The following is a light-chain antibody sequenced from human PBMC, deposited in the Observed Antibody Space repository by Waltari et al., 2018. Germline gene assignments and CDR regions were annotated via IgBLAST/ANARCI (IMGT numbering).Light chain of an antibody. Sequence: DIVLTQSPDSLAVSLGESATINCTSSQSLFYSSNNENYLAWYQQKPGQPPRMLIYWASNRESGVPDRFSGSGSGTDFTLTISGLQAEDVAVYYCQQYFSSPPWTFGQGTKVEIK. CDR1: QSLFYSSNNENY. CDR3: QQYFSSPPWT. J-gene: IGKJ1*01. CDR2: WAS. V-gene: IGKV4-1*01.